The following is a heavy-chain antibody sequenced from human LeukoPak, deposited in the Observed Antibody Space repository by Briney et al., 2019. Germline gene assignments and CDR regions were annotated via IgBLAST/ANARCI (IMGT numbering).Heavy chain of an antibody. V-gene: IGHV1-2*02. J-gene: IGHJ4*02. CDR1: GYTFTGYY. CDR3: TRDLRDWNL. Sequence: ASVKVSCKASGYTFTGYYIHWVRQAPGQGPEWMGCIHPRDSSTTYAQKFQGRVTLTSDASINTAFLELTRLTSDDTAIYYCTRDLRDWNLWAQGTLVTVSS. D-gene: IGHD1-7*01. CDR2: IHPRDSST.